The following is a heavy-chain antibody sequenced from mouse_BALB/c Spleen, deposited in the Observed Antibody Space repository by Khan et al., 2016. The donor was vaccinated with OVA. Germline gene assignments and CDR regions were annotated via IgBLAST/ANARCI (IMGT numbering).Heavy chain of an antibody. CDR1: GFSFSRYS. CDR2: ISSGGTYT. V-gene: IGHV5-9-3*01. Sequence: EVELVESGGGLVKPGGSLKLSCAASGFSFSRYSMSWVRQTPEKRLEWVATISSGGTYTYYSDSVKGRFTISRDNANNTLFLQMSSLRSEDTDIDSCTRQEGYDGYGQGDYWGQGTSVTVSS. D-gene: IGHD2-2*01. CDR3: TRQEGYDGYGQGDY. J-gene: IGHJ4*01.